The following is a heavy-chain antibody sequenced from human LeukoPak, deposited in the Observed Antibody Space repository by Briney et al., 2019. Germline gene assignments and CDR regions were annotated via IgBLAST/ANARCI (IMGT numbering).Heavy chain of an antibody. V-gene: IGHV1-2*06. J-gene: IGHJ5*02. Sequence: ASVKVSCKASGYTFTGYYMHWVRQAPGQGLEWMGRINPNSGGTNYAQKFQGRATMTRDTSISTAYMELSRLRSDDTAVYYCARDLFDYGDNNWFDPWGQGTLVTVSS. CDR3: ARDLFDYGDNNWFDP. CDR1: GYTFTGYY. D-gene: IGHD4-17*01. CDR2: INPNSGGT.